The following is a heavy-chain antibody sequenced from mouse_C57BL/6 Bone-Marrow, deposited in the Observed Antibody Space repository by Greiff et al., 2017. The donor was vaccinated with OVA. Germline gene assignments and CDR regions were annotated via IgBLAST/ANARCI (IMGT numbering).Heavy chain of an antibody. D-gene: IGHD4-1*01. J-gene: IGHJ2*01. CDR1: GFTFSSYA. Sequence: EVKVVESGGGLVKPGGSLKLSCAASGFTFSSYAMSWVRQTPEKRLEWVATISDGGSYTYSPDNVQGRFTISRDNAKNNLYLQMSHLKSEDTAMDYCARDGSSYFDYWGQGTTLTVSS. CDR2: ISDGGSYT. V-gene: IGHV5-4*01. CDR3: ARDGSSYFDY.